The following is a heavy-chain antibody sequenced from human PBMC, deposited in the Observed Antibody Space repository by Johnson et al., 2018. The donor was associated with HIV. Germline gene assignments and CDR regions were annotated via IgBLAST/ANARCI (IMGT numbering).Heavy chain of an antibody. CDR3: ARAMAAAGVRTLDL. CDR2: ISYVGSNK. CDR1: GFTFSSYA. J-gene: IGHJ3*01. D-gene: IGHD6-25*01. V-gene: IGHV3-30-3*01. Sequence: QEQLVESGGGLVQPGGSLRLSCAASGFTFSSYAMHWVRQAPGKGLEWVAVISYVGSNKYYADSVQGRLPISRDNSKNTLYLQMNSLRVEDTAMYYCARAMAAAGVRTLDLWGQGAMVTVSS.